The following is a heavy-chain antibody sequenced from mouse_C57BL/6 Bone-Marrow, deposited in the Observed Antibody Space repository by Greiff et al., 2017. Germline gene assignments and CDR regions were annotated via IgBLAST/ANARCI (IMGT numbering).Heavy chain of an antibody. J-gene: IGHJ1*03. CDR1: GYTFTEYT. CDR3: ARHEEYYREERYFDV. D-gene: IGHD2-12*01. V-gene: IGHV1-62-2*01. CDR2: FYPGSGRI. Sequence: VKVVESGAELVKPGASVTLSCKASGYTFTEYTIHWVKQRSGQGLEWLGWFYPGSGRIKYNEKFKDKDTLTADKSSSTVYMELSRLTSEDSAVYFCARHEEYYREERYFDVWGTGTTVTVSS.